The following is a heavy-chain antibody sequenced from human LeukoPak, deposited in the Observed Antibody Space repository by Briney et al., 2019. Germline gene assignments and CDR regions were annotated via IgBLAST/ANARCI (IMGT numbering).Heavy chain of an antibody. CDR2: IYPGDSDT. D-gene: IGHD3-10*01. V-gene: IGHV5-51*01. CDR3: ARRRAGSSQPVDY. Sequence: GESLKISCKGSGYRFTSSWIGWVRQMPGKGLEWMGIIYPGDSDTRYGPSFQGQVTISADKSISTAYLQWSSLKASDTAIYLCARRRAGSSQPVDYWGQGTLVTVSS. CDR1: GYRFTSSW. J-gene: IGHJ4*02.